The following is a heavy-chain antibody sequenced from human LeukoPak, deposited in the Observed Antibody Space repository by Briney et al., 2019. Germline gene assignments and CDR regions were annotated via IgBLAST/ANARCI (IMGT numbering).Heavy chain of an antibody. D-gene: IGHD4-11*01. V-gene: IGHV3-33*01. CDR2: AYGDGSSQ. Sequence: QTGGSLRLSCAASGFPFSGYGMHWVRQAPGKGLEWVAVAYGDGSSQYYADSVKGRFSISKDISKNTLSLQMNSLRAEDTVVYSCATGGNFYYSHWGQGTLVTVSS. CDR1: GFPFSGYG. J-gene: IGHJ1*01. CDR3: ATGGNFYYSH.